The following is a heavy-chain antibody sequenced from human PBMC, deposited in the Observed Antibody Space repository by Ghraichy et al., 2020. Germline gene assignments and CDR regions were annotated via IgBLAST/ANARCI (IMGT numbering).Heavy chain of an antibody. CDR1: GFTFSSYS. Sequence: GGSLRLSCAASGFTFSSYSMNWVRQAPGKGLEWVSSISSSSSYIYYADSVKGRFTISRDNAKNSLYLQMNSLRAEDTAVYYCARVGDIAVADPWFDPWGQGTLVTVSS. CDR2: ISSSSSYI. D-gene: IGHD6-19*01. CDR3: ARVGDIAVADPWFDP. V-gene: IGHV3-21*01. J-gene: IGHJ5*02.